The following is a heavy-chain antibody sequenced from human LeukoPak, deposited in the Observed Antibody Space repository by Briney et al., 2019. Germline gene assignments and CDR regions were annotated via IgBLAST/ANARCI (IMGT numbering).Heavy chain of an antibody. CDR3: AKWKGGYSSGWYGRREYYFDY. D-gene: IGHD6-19*01. CDR1: GFTFSSYG. CDR2: ISYDGSNK. J-gene: IGHJ4*02. V-gene: IGHV3-30*18. Sequence: PGRSLRLSCAASGFTFSSYGMHWVRQAPGKGLEWVAVISYDGSNKYYADSVKGRFTISRDNSKNTLYLQMNSLRAEDTAVYYCAKWKGGYSSGWYGRREYYFDYWGQGTLVTVSS.